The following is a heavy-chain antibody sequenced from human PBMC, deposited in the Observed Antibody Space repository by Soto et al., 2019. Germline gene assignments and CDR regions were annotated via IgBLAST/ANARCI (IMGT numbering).Heavy chain of an antibody. J-gene: IGHJ3*02. D-gene: IGHD3-9*01. Sequence: ASVKVSCKASGYTFTSYAMHWVRQAPGQRLEWMGWINAGNGNTKYSQKFQGRVTITRDTSASTAYMELSSLRSEDTAVYYCARDGGSNYDILTGYPDAFDIWGQGTMVTVSS. CDR2: INAGNGNT. CDR3: ARDGGSNYDILTGYPDAFDI. V-gene: IGHV1-3*01. CDR1: GYTFTSYA.